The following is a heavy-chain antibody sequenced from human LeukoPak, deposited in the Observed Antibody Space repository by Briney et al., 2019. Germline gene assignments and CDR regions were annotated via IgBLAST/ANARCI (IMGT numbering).Heavy chain of an antibody. Sequence: GGSLRLSCAASGFTFSSYWMSWVRQAPGKGLEWVANIKQDGSEEYYVDSVKGRFTISRDNAKNSLYPQMNSLRAEDTAVYYCASKGCTGGNCKHYFDYWGQGTLVTVAS. CDR1: GFTFSSYW. CDR2: IKQDGSEE. D-gene: IGHD2-8*02. V-gene: IGHV3-7*03. J-gene: IGHJ4*02. CDR3: ASKGCTGGNCKHYFDY.